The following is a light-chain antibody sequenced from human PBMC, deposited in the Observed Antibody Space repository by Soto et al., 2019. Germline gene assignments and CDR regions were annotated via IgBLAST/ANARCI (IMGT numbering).Light chain of an antibody. V-gene: IGKV3-15*01. Sequence: EIRITQSPATLSVSPGERATLSCRTTLSVNSNLALYPQRPGQAPRLLIFGASTRATGVPARFSGTGSGPAFPLTISGLLAEDFAIYYCLHYNDWPSWTFGQGTKGESK. CDR3: LHYNDWPSWT. J-gene: IGKJ1*01. CDR1: LSVNSN. CDR2: GAS.